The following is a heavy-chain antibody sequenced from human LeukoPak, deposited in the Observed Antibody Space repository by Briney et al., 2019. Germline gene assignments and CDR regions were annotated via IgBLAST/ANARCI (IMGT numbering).Heavy chain of an antibody. CDR2: ISAYTGNT. D-gene: IGHD3-22*01. V-gene: IGHV1-18*01. CDR1: GYAFTNYG. CDR3: ARSGVGYFYDNTGYYPLDY. J-gene: IGHJ4*02. Sequence: ASVKVSCKASGYAFTNYGISWVRQAPGQGLEWMGWISAYTGNTNYAQNFQGRVTMTTDTSTSTAFMELRSLRSDDTAVYYCARSGVGYFYDNTGYYPLDYWGQGTLVTVSS.